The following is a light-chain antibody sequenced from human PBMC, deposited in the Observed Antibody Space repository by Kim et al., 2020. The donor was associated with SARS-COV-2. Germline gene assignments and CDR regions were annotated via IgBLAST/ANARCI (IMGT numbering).Light chain of an antibody. V-gene: IGLV2-18*02. J-gene: IGLJ2*01. CDR2: KVT. Sequence: QSSTITCTGTSRYVGRYNRVTWYQQPPGTAPRLIIYKVTRRPSGVPGRFSGSKSGNTASLTISGLQAEDEADYFCTSYTDSANDLLFGGGTQLTVL. CDR1: SRYVGRYNR. CDR3: TSYTDSANDLL.